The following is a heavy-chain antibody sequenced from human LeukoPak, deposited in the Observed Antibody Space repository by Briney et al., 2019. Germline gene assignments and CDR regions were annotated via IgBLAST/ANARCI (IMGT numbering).Heavy chain of an antibody. CDR2: ISYDGSNK. J-gene: IGHJ4*02. CDR3: ARDSRLKWTEYYFDF. V-gene: IGHV3-30-3*01. D-gene: IGHD3/OR15-3a*01. Sequence: GGSLRLSCTASGFRVTNNYVTWVRQAPGKGLEWVAVISYDGSNKYYADSVKGRFTISRDNSKNTLYLQMNSLKPEDTAVYFCARDSRLKWTEYYFDFWGQGTLVTVSS. CDR1: GFRVTNNY.